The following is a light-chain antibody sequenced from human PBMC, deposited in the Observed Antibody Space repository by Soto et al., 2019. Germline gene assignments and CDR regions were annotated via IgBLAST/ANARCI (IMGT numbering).Light chain of an antibody. CDR3: QYYAGVWT. CDR2: DAS. V-gene: IGKV1-5*01. Sequence: DIQMTQSPSTLSASVGDRVTITCRASQSISSWLAWYQQKPGKAPKLLIYDASSLESGVPSRFSGSGSGTDFILTISSLQPDDFATYYCQYYAGVWTFGQGTKVDI. J-gene: IGKJ1*01. CDR1: QSISSW.